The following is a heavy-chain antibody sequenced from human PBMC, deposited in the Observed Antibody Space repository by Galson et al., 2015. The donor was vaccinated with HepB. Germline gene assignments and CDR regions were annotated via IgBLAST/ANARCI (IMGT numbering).Heavy chain of an antibody. CDR1: GGTFSSYA. V-gene: IGHV1-69*04. CDR3: ARFSRGGWSNYYYYCMDV. CDR2: IIPILAIA. D-gene: IGHD6-19*01. J-gene: IGHJ6*02. Sequence: SCKASGGTFSSYAISWVRQAPGQGLEWMGRIIPILAIANYAQKFQGRVTITADKSTSTAYMELNSLRAEDTAVYYCARFSRGGWSNYYYYCMDVWGQGTTVTVSS.